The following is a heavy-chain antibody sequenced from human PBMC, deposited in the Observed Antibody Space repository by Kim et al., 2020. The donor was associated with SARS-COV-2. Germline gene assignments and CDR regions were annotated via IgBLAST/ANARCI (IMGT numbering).Heavy chain of an antibody. CDR2: SYTGGSA. J-gene: IGHJ4*02. D-gene: IGHD2-15*01. CDR1: GFTVSGYY. CDR3: TRGRIARSSWAYYFDY. V-gene: IGHV3-53*01. Sequence: GGSLRLSCAASGFTVSGYYMNWVRQPPGKGLEWVSVSYTGGSASYADSVQGRFTISRDQSKRIIYLQMNSLRPEDTAVYYCTRGRIARSSWAYYFDYWGQGTRVTVSS.